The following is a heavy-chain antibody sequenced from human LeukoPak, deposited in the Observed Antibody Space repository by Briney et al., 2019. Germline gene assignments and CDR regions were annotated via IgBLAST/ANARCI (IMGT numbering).Heavy chain of an antibody. V-gene: IGHV5-51*01. Sequence: GESLKISCETSGYSFISYWIGWVRQMPGKGLEWMGRIYPGDSDTRYSPSFQGQVTILADKSSSIAYLQWSSLKASDSGMYYCVRLYGSGSDYWGQGTLVTVSS. J-gene: IGHJ4*02. CDR2: IYPGDSDT. CDR3: VRLYGSGSDY. CDR1: GYSFISYW. D-gene: IGHD3-10*01.